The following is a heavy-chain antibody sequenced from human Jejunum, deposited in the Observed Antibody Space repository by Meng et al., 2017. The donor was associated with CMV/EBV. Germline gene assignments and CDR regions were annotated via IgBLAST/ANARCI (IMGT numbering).Heavy chain of an antibody. CDR3: ARAMTYSDDALDV. CDR2: IIASINIP. J-gene: IGHJ3*01. V-gene: IGHV1-69*02. Sequence: ASGGTFSKYIVSWVRQVAGQGLEWMGRIIASINIPNYAQKFQGRVTFTADKSTGTDYMELSSLRAEDTAIYYCARAMTYSDDALDVWGQGTRGT. D-gene: IGHD2-15*01. CDR1: GGTFSKYI.